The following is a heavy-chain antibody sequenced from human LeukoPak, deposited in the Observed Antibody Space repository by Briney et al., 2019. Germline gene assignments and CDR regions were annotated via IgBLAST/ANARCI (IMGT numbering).Heavy chain of an antibody. CDR3: ARDWAHYYGSGNLYYFDY. J-gene: IGHJ4*02. CDR2: ISSSGSTI. Sequence: GGSLRLSCGASGFTFSNYEMNWVRQAPGKGLEWVSYISSSGSTIYYAESVKGRFTISRDNAKNSVYLQMNSLRAEDTAVYYCARDWAHYYGSGNLYYFDYWGQGTLVTVSS. D-gene: IGHD3-10*01. CDR1: GFTFSNYE. V-gene: IGHV3-48*03.